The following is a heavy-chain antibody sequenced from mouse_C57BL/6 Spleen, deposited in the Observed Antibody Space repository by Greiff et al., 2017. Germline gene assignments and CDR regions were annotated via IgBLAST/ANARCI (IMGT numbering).Heavy chain of an antibody. J-gene: IGHJ4*01. CDR1: GYSFTGYY. D-gene: IGHD2-4*01. CDR3: ARRGDDYDEYYYAMDY. V-gene: IGHV1-42*01. CDR2: INPSTGGT. Sequence: VQLQQSGPELVKPGASVKISCKASGYSFTGYYMNWVKQSPEKSLEWIGEINPSTGGTTYNQKFKAKATLTVDKSSSTAYMQLKRLTSEDSAVYYCARRGDDYDEYYYAMDYWGQGTSVTVSS.